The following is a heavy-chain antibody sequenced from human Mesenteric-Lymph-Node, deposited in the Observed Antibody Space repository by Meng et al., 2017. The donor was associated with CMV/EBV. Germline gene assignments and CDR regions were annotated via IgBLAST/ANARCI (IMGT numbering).Heavy chain of an antibody. CDR3: GDRLGTRGGYAGSWFDY. Sequence: SLSTSGVSVGCFRPPQGKDLEWLGHIFWDDDRHYNPSLKSRLTITKDSTEDQVVLTMSNMDPVATATYYCGDRLGTRGGYAGSWFDYWGQGTLVTVSS. J-gene: IGHJ4*02. D-gene: IGHD2-15*01. CDR2: IFWDDDR. V-gene: IGHV2-5*02. CDR1: SLSTSGVS.